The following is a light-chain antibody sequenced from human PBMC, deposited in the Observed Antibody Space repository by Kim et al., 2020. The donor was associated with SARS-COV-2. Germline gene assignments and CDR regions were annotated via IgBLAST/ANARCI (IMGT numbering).Light chain of an antibody. CDR3: AAWDDSLSVDV. V-gene: IGLV1-47*01. CDR2: RNN. J-gene: IGLJ1*01. Sequence: QSVLTQPPSASGTPGQRVTISCSGSSSNIGSNYVYWYQQLPGTAPKLLIYRNNQRPSGVPYRFSGSKSGTSASLAISGLRPEDEADYYCAAWDDSLSVDVFGTGTKVTVL. CDR1: SSNIGSNY.